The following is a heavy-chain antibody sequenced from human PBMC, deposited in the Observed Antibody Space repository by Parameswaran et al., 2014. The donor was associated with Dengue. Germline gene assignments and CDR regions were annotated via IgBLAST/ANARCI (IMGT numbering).Heavy chain of an antibody. V-gene: IGHV3-21*01. D-gene: IGHD3-16*01. CDR2: ISSSSSYI. CDR3: ASLAGAFDI. Sequence: WIRQPPGKGLEWVSSISSSSSYIYYADSVKGRFTISRDNAKNSLYLQMNSLRAEDTAVYYCASLAGAFDIWAKDNGHRLL. J-gene: IGHJ3*02.